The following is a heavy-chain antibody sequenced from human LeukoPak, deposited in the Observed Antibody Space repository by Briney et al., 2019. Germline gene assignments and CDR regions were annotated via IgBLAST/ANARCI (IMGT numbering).Heavy chain of an antibody. CDR3: ARVGWAAGWFDP. Sequence: VASVKVSCKASGGTFSSYTISWVRQAPGQGLEWMGRIIPILGIANYAQKFQGRVTITADKSTGTAYMELSSLRSEDTAVYYCARVGWAAGWFDPWGQGTLVTVSS. V-gene: IGHV1-69*02. D-gene: IGHD1-26*01. CDR1: GGTFSSYT. CDR2: IIPILGIA. J-gene: IGHJ5*02.